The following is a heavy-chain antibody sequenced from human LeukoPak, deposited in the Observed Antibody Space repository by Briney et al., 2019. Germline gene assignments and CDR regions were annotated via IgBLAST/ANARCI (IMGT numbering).Heavy chain of an antibody. CDR2: ISWDGGST. D-gene: IGHD3-10*01. CDR1: GFTFDDYA. CDR3: AKDGTADASGDDSFDI. Sequence: GGSLRLSCAASGFTFDDYAMHWVRQAPGKGLEWVSLISWDGGSTYYADSVKGRFTISRDNSKNSLYLQMNSLRAEDTALYYCAKDGTADASGDDSFDIWGQGTMVTVSS. V-gene: IGHV3-43D*03. J-gene: IGHJ3*02.